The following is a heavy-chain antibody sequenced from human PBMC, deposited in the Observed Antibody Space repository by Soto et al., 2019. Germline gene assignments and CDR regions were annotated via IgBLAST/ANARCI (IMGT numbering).Heavy chain of an antibody. CDR3: AAESPVLLWFGEFFNGMDV. J-gene: IGHJ6*02. V-gene: IGHV1-3*01. Sequence: ASVKVSCKASGYTFTSYAMHWVRQAPGQRLELIGWINVGNGNTKYSQMFQGRVTITRDTSASTAYMELSSLRSEDTAVYYCAAESPVLLWFGEFFNGMDVWGQGTTVTVSS. CDR1: GYTFTSYA. D-gene: IGHD3-10*01. CDR2: INVGNGNT.